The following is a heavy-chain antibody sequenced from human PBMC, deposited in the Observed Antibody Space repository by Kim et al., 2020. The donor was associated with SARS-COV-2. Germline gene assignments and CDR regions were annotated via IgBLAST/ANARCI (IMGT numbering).Heavy chain of an antibody. V-gene: IGHV4-4*02. CDR3: ARGGGYYFDY. CDR2: GST. J-gene: IGHJ4*02. Sequence: GSTNYNPSLTSRVAISMDMSKNQFSLNVMSVTAADTAVYYCARGGGYYFDYWGQGTLVAVSS. D-gene: IGHD3-16*01.